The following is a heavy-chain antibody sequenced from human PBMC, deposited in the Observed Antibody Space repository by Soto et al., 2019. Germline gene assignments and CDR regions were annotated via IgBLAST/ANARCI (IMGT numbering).Heavy chain of an antibody. CDR2: ISGSGGST. V-gene: IGHV3-23*01. CDR3: AKSPSPYSSSSSLDY. J-gene: IGHJ4*02. CDR1: GFTFSSYA. Sequence: LRLSCAASGFTFSSYAMSWVRQAPGKGLEWVSAISGSGGSTYYADSVKGRFTISRDNSENTLYLQMNSLRAEDTAVYYCAKSPSPYSSSSSLDYWGQGTLVTAPQ. D-gene: IGHD6-6*01.